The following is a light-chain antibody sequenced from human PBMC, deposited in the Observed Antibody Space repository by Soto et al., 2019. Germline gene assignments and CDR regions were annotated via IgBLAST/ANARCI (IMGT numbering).Light chain of an antibody. CDR2: DAS. CDR3: QQRRNWPLT. CDR1: QSVSSY. Sequence: EIVLTQSPATLSLSPGERATLSCRASQSVSSYFAWYQQKPGQAPRLLIYDASNRAPGIPTRFSGSGSGTGVTLTISSLEPEDCAGYYCQQRRNWPLTFGQGTRLEIK. J-gene: IGKJ5*01. V-gene: IGKV3-11*01.